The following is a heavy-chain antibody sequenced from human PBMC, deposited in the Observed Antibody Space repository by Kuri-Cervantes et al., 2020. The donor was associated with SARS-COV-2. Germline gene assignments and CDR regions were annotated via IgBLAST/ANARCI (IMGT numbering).Heavy chain of an antibody. CDR3: ARDDGLWLLGAFDI. J-gene: IGHJ3*02. Sequence: GESLKISCAASGFTFSNYAMSWVRQAPGKGLEWVSTISTSGGSTYYADSVKGRFTISRDNSKNTLYLQMNSLRAEDTAVYYCARDDGLWLLGAFDIWGQGTMVTVSS. CDR2: ISTSGGST. D-gene: IGHD5-18*01. CDR1: GFTFSNYA. V-gene: IGHV3-23*01.